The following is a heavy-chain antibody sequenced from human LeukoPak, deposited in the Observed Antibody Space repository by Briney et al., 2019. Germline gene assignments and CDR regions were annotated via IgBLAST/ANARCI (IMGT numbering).Heavy chain of an antibody. CDR1: GFTFSSYG. CDR3: ARDFVAYDSSGYPPFVDY. D-gene: IGHD3-22*01. V-gene: IGHV3-33*01. Sequence: GGSLRLSCAASGFTFSSYGMHWVRQAPGKGPEWVAVIWYDGSNKYYADSVKGRFTISRDNSKNTLFLQMHSLRAEDTAVYYCARDFVAYDSSGYPPFVDYWGQGTLVTVSS. J-gene: IGHJ4*02. CDR2: IWYDGSNK.